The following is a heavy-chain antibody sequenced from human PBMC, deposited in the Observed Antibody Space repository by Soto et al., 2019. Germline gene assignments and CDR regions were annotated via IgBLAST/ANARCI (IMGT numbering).Heavy chain of an antibody. CDR2: IDPSDSYT. V-gene: IGHV5-10-1*01. CDR1: GYSFTSYW. Sequence: PGESLKISCKGSGYSFTSYWISWVRQMPGKGLEWMGRIDPSDSYTNYSPSFQGHVTISADKSISTAYLQWSSLKASDTAMYYCAREDPHYDSSGYYLYWGQGTLVTVSS. J-gene: IGHJ4*02. D-gene: IGHD3-22*01. CDR3: AREDPHYDSSGYYLY.